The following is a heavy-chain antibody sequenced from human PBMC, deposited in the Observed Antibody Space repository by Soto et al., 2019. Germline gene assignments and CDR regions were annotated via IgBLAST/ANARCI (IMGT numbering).Heavy chain of an antibody. D-gene: IGHD3-22*01. J-gene: IGHJ4*02. CDR1: SGSISGHY. Sequence: PSETLSLTCIVSSGSISGHYWSWIRQPPGKGLEWIGYVYYSGSTSYNPSLKSRVTVSVDTAKNQFSLKLRSVTAADTAVYFCAKDRNRFYESSGRYHFDYWGQGTLVTVSS. CDR3: AKDRNRFYESSGRYHFDY. CDR2: VYYSGST. V-gene: IGHV4-59*11.